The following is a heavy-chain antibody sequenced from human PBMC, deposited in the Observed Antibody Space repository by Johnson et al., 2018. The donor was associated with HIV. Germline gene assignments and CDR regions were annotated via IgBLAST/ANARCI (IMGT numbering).Heavy chain of an antibody. J-gene: IGHJ3*02. D-gene: IGHD3-3*01. Sequence: QVQLVESGGGVVQPGRSLRLSCAASGFTFSSYAMHWVRQAPGKGLEWVAVISYDGSNKYYADSVKGRFTISRDNSKNTLYLQMNSLRADDTAVYYCARDGSRLGVVSAFDIWGQGTMVTVSS. CDR3: ARDGSRLGVVSAFDI. CDR2: ISYDGSNK. V-gene: IGHV3-30*04. CDR1: GFTFSSYA.